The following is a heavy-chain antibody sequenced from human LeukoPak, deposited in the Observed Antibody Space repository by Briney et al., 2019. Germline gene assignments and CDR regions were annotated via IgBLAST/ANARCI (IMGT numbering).Heavy chain of an antibody. D-gene: IGHD5-12*01. Sequence: GASVKVFCKASGYTFTSYGISWVRQAPGQGLEWMGWISAYNGNTNYAQKFQGRVTITADKFTNTAYMELSSLRSEDTAIYYCARAHSGYDVKYFAYWGQGTLVTVSS. J-gene: IGHJ4*02. CDR3: ARAHSGYDVKYFAY. V-gene: IGHV1-18*01. CDR1: GYTFTSYG. CDR2: ISAYNGNT.